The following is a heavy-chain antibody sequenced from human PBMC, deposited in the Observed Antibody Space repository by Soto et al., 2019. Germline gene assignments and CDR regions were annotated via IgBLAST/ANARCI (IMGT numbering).Heavy chain of an antibody. Sequence: PGGSLRLSCAAFGFPFDDYGMSWVRQAPGNGLEWVSGINRDGGSTGYADSVKGRFTISRDNAKNSLYLQMSSLRVEDTAVYFCAKVEQVYYHSGSYFKFWGQGTPVTVSS. CDR1: GFPFDDYG. V-gene: IGHV3-20*04. J-gene: IGHJ4*02. D-gene: IGHD3-10*01. CDR3: AKVEQVYYHSGSYFKF. CDR2: INRDGGST.